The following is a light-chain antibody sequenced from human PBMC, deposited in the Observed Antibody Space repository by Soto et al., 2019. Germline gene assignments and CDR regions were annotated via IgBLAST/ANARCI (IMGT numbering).Light chain of an antibody. V-gene: IGLV2-14*01. CDR1: SSDVGGYDF. Sequence: QLVLTQPASVSGSPGQSITISCTGTSSDVGGYDFVSWYQHHPGKAPKLMIYEVTNRPSGVSNRFSGSKSDNTASLTISGLQAGDEADYYCNSYTSRHTVVFGGGTKLTVL. CDR2: EVT. J-gene: IGLJ2*01. CDR3: NSYTSRHTVV.